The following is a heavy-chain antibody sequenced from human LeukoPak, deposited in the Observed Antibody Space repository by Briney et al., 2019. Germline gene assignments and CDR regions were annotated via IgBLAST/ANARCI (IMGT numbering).Heavy chain of an antibody. V-gene: IGHV3-74*01. CDR1: GFTFSSYW. Sequence: GGSLRLSCAASGFTFSSYWMHWVRQVPGKGLVWVPRINTDGSSTSYADSVKGRFTISRDNAKNTLYLQMNSLRAEDTAVYYCARGGSGSYDNWGQGTLVTVSS. CDR2: INTDGSST. D-gene: IGHD1-26*01. CDR3: ARGGSGSYDN. J-gene: IGHJ4*02.